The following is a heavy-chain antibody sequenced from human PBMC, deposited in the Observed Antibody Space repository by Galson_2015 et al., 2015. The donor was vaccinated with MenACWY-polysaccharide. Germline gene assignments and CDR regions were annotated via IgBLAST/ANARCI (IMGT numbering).Heavy chain of an antibody. CDR1: GFTFTSYA. CDR2: IRSSGTNT. J-gene: IGHJ5*02. CDR3: AKDSTDFWSVAGRFDH. D-gene: IGHD3-3*01. Sequence: SLRLSCAASGFTFTSYAMSWVRQAPGKGLEWVSAIRSSGTNTYYADSVKGRCTISRDNSKNTLYLQMNSLRAEDTAVYYCAKDSTDFWSVAGRFDHWGQGTLVTVSS. V-gene: IGHV3-23*01.